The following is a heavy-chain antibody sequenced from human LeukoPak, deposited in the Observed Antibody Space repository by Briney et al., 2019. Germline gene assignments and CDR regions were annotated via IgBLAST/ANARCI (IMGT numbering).Heavy chain of an antibody. CDR2: ISYDGSNK. V-gene: IGHV3-30*04. J-gene: IGHJ6*02. D-gene: IGHD6-19*01. CDR3: AKTLSSGWSYYYYGMDV. CDR1: GFTFSSYA. Sequence: GGSLRLSCAASGFTFSSYAMHWVRQAPGKGLEWVAVISYDGSNKYYADSVKGRFTISRDNSKNTLYLQMNSLRAEDTAVYHCAKTLSSGWSYYYYGMDVWGQGTTVTVSS.